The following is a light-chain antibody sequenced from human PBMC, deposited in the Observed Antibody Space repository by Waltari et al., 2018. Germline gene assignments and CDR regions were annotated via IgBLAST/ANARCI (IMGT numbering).Light chain of an antibody. J-gene: IGKJ2*01. V-gene: IGKV3-11*01. CDR1: QSVSSY. CDR2: DAS. Sequence: DIVLTQSPATLSLSPGERATLSCRASQSVSSYLAWYQQKPGQAPRLLIYDASNRATGIPARFSASGSGTDFTLTLSSLEPEDFAVYYCQQRSSWPYTFGQGTKLEIK. CDR3: QQRSSWPYT.